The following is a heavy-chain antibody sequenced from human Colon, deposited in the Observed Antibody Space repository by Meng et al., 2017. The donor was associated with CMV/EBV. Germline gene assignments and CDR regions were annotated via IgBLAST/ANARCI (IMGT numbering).Heavy chain of an antibody. V-gene: IGHV3-53*01. CDR3: ASFDYGGNSDAFDV. J-gene: IGHJ3*01. CDR2: IYREFDTRNYRGGET. CDR1: GFTFNIGH. D-gene: IGHD4-23*01. Sequence: GESLKISCVASGFTFNIGHMNWVRQAPGKGLEWVSVIYREFDTRNYRGGETYYADSVKGRFSISRDNSKNMVYLQMYSLRAEDTAIYYCASFDYGGNSDAFDVWGQGTMVTVSS.